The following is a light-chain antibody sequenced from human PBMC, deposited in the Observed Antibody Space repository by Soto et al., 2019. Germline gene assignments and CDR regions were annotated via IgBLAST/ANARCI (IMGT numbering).Light chain of an antibody. V-gene: IGKV1-5*03. Sequence: DIQMTQSPSTLSASVGDRVTITCRASQSIRDSLAWYQQRSGKAPKLLIYKASSLESGVPSRFSGSESGTEFTLTISSLQPDDFATYYGQHYNSYPFTFGPGNQVDIK. CDR2: KAS. CDR3: QHYNSYPFT. J-gene: IGKJ3*01. CDR1: QSIRDS.